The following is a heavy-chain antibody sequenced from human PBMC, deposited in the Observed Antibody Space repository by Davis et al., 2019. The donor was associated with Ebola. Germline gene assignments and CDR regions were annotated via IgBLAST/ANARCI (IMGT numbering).Heavy chain of an antibody. CDR3: ARGGLKHFDY. V-gene: IGHV3-7*01. D-gene: IGHD4/OR15-4a*01. Sequence: GESLKISCAASGFTFSSYWMSWVRQAPGKGLEWVANIKQDGSEKYYVDSLKGRFTISRDNAKNLLSLQMNSLRAEDTAVYYCARGGLKHFDYWGQGTLVTVSS. J-gene: IGHJ4*02. CDR2: IKQDGSEK. CDR1: GFTFSSYW.